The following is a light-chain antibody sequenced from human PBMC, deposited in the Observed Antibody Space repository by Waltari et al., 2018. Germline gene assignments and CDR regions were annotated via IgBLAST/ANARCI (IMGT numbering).Light chain of an antibody. Sequence: QSALTQPASVSGCPGQSVTISCTGASSDIVRYDIVSWYQQHPGNAPKLIICDVSKRPAGVSDRFSGSKSGDTASLTIAGLQFEDEADYYCCSYAGNYIWVFGGGTRLTVL. CDR3: CSYAGNYIWV. J-gene: IGLJ3*02. CDR1: SSDIVRYDI. CDR2: DVS. V-gene: IGLV2-23*02.